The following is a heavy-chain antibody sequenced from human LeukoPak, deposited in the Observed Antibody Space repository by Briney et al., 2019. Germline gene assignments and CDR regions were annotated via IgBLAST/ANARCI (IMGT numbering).Heavy chain of an antibody. CDR2: IYYSGST. V-gene: IGHV4-59*12. CDR3: ARGPPPDFDY. J-gene: IGHJ4*02. Sequence: SETLSLTCTVSGGSLSSYYWSWIRQPPGKGLEWIGYIYYSGSTNYNPSLKSRVTISVDTSKNQFSLKMSSVTAADTAMYYCARGPPPDFDYWGQGTLVTVSS. CDR1: GGSLSSYY.